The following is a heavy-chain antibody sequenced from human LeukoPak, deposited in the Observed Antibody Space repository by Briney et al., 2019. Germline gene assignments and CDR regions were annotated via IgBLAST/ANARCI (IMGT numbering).Heavy chain of an antibody. J-gene: IGHJ4*02. CDR1: GGSISSSSYY. Sequence: SETLSLTCTVSGGSISSSSYYWGWIRQPPGKGLEWIGRIYTSGSTNYNPSLKSRVTMSVDTSKNQFSLKVSSVTAADTAVYYCAREGHSRFDYWGQGTPVTVSS. V-gene: IGHV4-39*07. CDR2: IYTSGST. D-gene: IGHD6-13*01. CDR3: AREGHSRFDY.